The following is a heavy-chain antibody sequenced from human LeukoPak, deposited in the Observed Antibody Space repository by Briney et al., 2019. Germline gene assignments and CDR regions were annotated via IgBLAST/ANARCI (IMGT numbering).Heavy chain of an antibody. Sequence: SVKVSCKASCFTFTSSAMQWVLQARGQRLEWIGWIVGGSGNTNYAQKFQERVTITRDMSTSTAYMELSSLRSEDTAVYDCATPRDGDYQNDAFDIWGQGTMVTVSS. CDR1: CFTFTSSA. D-gene: IGHD4-17*01. CDR3: ATPRDGDYQNDAFDI. J-gene: IGHJ3*02. V-gene: IGHV1-58*02. CDR2: IVGGSGNT.